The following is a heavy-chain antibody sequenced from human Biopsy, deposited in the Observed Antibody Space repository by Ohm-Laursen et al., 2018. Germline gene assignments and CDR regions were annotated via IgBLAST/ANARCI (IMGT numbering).Heavy chain of an antibody. CDR2: IYGGGFGT. CDR1: GFTFSDYA. Sequence: SLRLSCAASGFTFSDYAMSWVRQAPGKGLEWVAGIYGGGFGTYYADSVKGRFSISRDNSENTLYLHMNSLRAEDTAVYYCARAYPPPGRRLVVVAGDFDCWGQGTRVTVSS. J-gene: IGHJ4*02. CDR3: ARAYPPPGRRLVVVAGDFDC. V-gene: IGHV3-23*01. D-gene: IGHD2-15*01.